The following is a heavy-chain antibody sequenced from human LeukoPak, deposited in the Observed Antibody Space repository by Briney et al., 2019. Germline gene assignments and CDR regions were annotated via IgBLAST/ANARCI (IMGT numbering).Heavy chain of an antibody. Sequence: PGGSLRLSCAASVFTFSKYAMSCVRDAAGKGVGWVSAMGGSGAKTFYAESVKGRFTISRDNAKNSLYLQMNSLRAEDTALYYCARRDIVVVPAAIFGALDIWRQETMVSVPS. D-gene: IGHD2-2*02. CDR3: ARRDIVVVPAAIFGALDI. V-gene: IGHV3-23*01. CDR2: MGGSGAKT. J-gene: IGHJ3*02. CDR1: VFTFSKYA.